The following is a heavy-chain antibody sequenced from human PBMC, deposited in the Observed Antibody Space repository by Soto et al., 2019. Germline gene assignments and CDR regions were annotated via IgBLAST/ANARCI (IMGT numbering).Heavy chain of an antibody. CDR2: ISGSGGST. CDR3: AKVGGGGWSYY. V-gene: IGHV3-23*01. Sequence: EVQLLESGGGLVQPGGSLRLSCAASGFTFSSYAMSWVRQAPGKGLEWVSAISGSGGSTYYADSVKGRFTISRDNSKNTLDLQRNRLRAEERAVYYCAKVGGGGWSYYWGQGTLVTVSS. CDR1: GFTFSSYA. J-gene: IGHJ4*02. D-gene: IGHD6-19*01.